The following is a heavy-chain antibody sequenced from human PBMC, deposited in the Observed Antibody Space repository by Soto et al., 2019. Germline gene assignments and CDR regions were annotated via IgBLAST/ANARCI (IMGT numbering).Heavy chain of an antibody. CDR2: IYHTGNT. J-gene: IGHJ5*02. CDR1: GDSIISIYH. Sequence: PSETLSLTCAVSGDSIISIYHWAWIRQSPGRGLEWIASIYHTGNTYYNPSLKGRVTISLDHSRNQFSLRLNSVTAADTAVYFCASSKYDVVAGSVWFDPWGQGTLVTVSS. D-gene: IGHD2-21*01. CDR3: ASSKYDVVAGSVWFDP. V-gene: IGHV4-38-2*01.